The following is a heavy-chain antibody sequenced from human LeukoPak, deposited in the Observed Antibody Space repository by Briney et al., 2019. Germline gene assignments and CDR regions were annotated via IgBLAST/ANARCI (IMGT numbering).Heavy chain of an antibody. CDR1: GFTFSDYY. J-gene: IGHJ4*02. CDR3: ARDHGYTYSKDRFDY. D-gene: IGHD5-18*01. CDR2: ISSSSSYT. V-gene: IGHV3-11*06. Sequence: PGGSLRLSCAASGFTFSDYYMSWIRQAPGKGLEWVSYISSSSSYTNYADSVKGRFTISRDNAKNSLYLQMDSLRAEDTAVYYCARDHGYTYSKDRFDYWGQGTLVTVSS.